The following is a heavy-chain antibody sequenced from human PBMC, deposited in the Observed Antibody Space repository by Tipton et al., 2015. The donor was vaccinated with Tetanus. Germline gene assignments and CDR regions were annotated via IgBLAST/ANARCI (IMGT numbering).Heavy chain of an antibody. J-gene: IGHJ4*02. CDR2: ISDSGLS. D-gene: IGHD3-10*01. CDR3: TRANHEFPKKGPFDS. CDR1: GDSVRSGDYQ. Sequence: TLSLTCTVSGDSVRSGDYQWNWIRQPPGKGLEWLAYISDSGLSNSNYFLKSRITISRDTSRNQFSLKLTSVTAADPAVYYCTRANHEFPKKGPFDSWGQGSLVIVSS. V-gene: IGHV4-61*08.